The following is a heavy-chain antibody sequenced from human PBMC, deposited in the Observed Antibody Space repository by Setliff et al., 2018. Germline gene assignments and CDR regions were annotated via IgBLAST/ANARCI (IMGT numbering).Heavy chain of an antibody. CDR1: GFTFSSYW. V-gene: IGHV3-7*03. CDR2: INQDGSEK. CDR3: AKGYCSSTSCYVDY. D-gene: IGHD2-2*01. J-gene: IGHJ4*02. Sequence: GGSLRLSCAASGFTFSSYWMTWVRQAPGKGLEWVANINQDGSEKYYGESVKGRFTMSRDNAKNSLYLQMNSLRAEDMALYYCAKGYCSSTSCYVDYWGQGTLVTV.